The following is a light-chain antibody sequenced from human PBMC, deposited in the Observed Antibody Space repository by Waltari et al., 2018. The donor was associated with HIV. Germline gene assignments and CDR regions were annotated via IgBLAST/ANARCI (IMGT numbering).Light chain of an antibody. Sequence: DIVMTQPPDSLAVSLGERATINCKSSPSVLYSSNNKNYLAWYQQTPGQPPKVLIYWASTRESGVPDRFSGSGSGTDFTLTISSLQAEDVAVYYCQQYYSPPPRTFGQGTKVEIK. CDR3: QQYYSPPPRT. CDR1: PSVLYSSNNKNY. CDR2: WAS. J-gene: IGKJ1*01. V-gene: IGKV4-1*01.